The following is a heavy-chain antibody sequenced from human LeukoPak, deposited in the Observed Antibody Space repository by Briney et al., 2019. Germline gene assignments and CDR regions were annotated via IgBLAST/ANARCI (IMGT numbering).Heavy chain of an antibody. V-gene: IGHV3-7*01. CDR3: TRERGWQKFDN. D-gene: IGHD5-24*01. CDR1: AFTFSDYW. CDR2: IKEDGSEK. Sequence: QSGGSLRLSCAASAFTFSDYWMTWVRQAPGKGLERVANIKEDGSEKYYVDSVKGRFTISRDNAKNSLYLQMSSLRDDDTAVYYCTRERGWQKFDNGGQGTLVTVS. J-gene: IGHJ4*02.